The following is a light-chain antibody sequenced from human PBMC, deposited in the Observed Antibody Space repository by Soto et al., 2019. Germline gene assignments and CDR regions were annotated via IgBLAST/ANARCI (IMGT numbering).Light chain of an antibody. J-gene: IGLJ2*01. Sequence: QSVLTQPPSASGTPGQRVTISCSGSSFNIGSNYVYWYQQLPGMAPKLLIYNNNQRPSGVPDRFSGSKSGTSASLAISGLRSEDEADYYCATWGDYLRGVVRGGGTKLTVL. CDR2: NNN. CDR3: ATWGDYLRGVV. V-gene: IGLV1-47*02. CDR1: SFNIGSNY.